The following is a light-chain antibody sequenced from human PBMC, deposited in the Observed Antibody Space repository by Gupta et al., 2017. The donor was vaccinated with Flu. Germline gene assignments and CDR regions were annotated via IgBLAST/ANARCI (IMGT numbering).Light chain of an antibody. CDR2: QDP. Sequence: SYELTQPPPASVSPGHTARISCSGDGLGHKFASWYQHKPGQSPILVIYQDPARPSGIPERFSGSNSGNTATMTIRGAQAMDEDDYNCQAWDSNTAVFGGGTKLSVL. V-gene: IGLV3-1*01. CDR3: QAWDSNTAV. J-gene: IGLJ2*01. CDR1: GLGHKF.